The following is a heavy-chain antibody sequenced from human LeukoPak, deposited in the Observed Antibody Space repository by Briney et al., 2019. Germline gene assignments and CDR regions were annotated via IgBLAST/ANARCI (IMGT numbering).Heavy chain of an antibody. CDR2: INPNSGGT. CDR1: GYTFTGYY. CDR3: ARTDYGALYPFYYYYMDV. Sequence: ASVKVSCKASGYTFTGYYMHWVRQAPGQGLEWMGWINPNSGGTNYAQKFQGRVTMTRDTSISTAYMELSRLRSEDTAVYYCARTDYGALYPFYYYYMDVWGKGTTVTVSS. J-gene: IGHJ6*03. D-gene: IGHD4-17*01. V-gene: IGHV1-2*02.